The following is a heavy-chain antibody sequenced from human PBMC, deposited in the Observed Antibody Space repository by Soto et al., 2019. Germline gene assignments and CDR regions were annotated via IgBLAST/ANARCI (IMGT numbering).Heavy chain of an antibody. CDR1: GFTFSSYS. CDR3: ARDIDSSGWVDAFDI. Sequence: PGGSLRLSCAASGFTFSSYSMNWVRQAPGKGLEWVSSISSSSSYIYYADSVKGRFTISRDNAKNSLYLQMNSLRAEDTAVYYCARDIDSSGWVDAFDIWGQGTMVTVSS. V-gene: IGHV3-21*01. CDR2: ISSSSSYI. D-gene: IGHD6-19*01. J-gene: IGHJ3*02.